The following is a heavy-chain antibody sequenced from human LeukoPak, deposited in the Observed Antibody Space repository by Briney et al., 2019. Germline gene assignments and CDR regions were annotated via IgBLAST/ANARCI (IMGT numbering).Heavy chain of an antibody. Sequence: PSETLSLTCAVYGGSFSGYYWCWIRQPPGKGLEWIGEINHSGSTNYNPSLRSRVTISVDTSKNQFSLKLSSVTAADTAVYYCARGNLYYYDSSGYYFKFDYWGQGTLVTVSS. D-gene: IGHD3-22*01. CDR2: INHSGST. CDR3: ARGNLYYYDSSGYYFKFDY. J-gene: IGHJ4*02. CDR1: GGSFSGYY. V-gene: IGHV4-34*01.